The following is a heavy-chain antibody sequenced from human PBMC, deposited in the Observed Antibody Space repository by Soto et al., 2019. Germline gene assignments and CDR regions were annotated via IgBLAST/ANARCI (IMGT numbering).Heavy chain of an antibody. CDR1: GGSFSCYY. CDR2: IDHSGST. Sequence: PSETLSLTWAVYGGSFSCYYWSWIRQPPGKGLEWIGEIDHSGSTNYNPSLKSRVTISVDTSKNQFSLKLSSVTAADTAVYYCARGRGGYNKYYYYGMDVWGQGTTVTVSS. V-gene: IGHV4-34*01. CDR3: ARGRGGYNKYYYYGMDV. J-gene: IGHJ6*02. D-gene: IGHD5-12*01.